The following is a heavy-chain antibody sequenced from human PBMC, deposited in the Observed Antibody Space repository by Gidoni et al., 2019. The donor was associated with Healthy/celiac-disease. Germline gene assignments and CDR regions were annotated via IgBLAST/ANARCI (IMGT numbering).Heavy chain of an antibody. CDR3: ARGRAYYDSILVYYYYYYMDV. D-gene: IGHD3-22*01. Sequence: QVQLQQWGAGLLKPSETLSLTCAVYGGSFSGYYWRWIRQPPGKELEWIGEINHSGSTNYNPSLKSRVTISVDTSKNQFSLKLSSVTAADTAVYYCARGRAYYDSILVYYYYYYMDVWGKGTTVTVSS. CDR2: INHSGST. CDR1: GGSFSGYY. J-gene: IGHJ6*03. V-gene: IGHV4-34*01.